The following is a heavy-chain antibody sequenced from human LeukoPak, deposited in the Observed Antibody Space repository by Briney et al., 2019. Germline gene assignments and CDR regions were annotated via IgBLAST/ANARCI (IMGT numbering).Heavy chain of an antibody. Sequence: GGSLRLSRAVSGFTFSDHYMDWVRQAPGKGLEWVGRSRNKANSYSTEYAASVKGRFTISRDDSKNILDLQLNSLQTEDTAVYYCVKVVGAYFCDSWGQGTLVTVSS. D-gene: IGHD1-26*01. J-gene: IGHJ5*01. V-gene: IGHV3-72*01. CDR1: GFTFSDHY. CDR3: VKVVGAYFCDS. CDR2: SRNKANSYST.